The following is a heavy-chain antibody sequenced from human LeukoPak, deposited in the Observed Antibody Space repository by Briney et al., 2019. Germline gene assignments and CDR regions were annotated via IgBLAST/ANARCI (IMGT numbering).Heavy chain of an antibody. CDR2: LSYDGSIK. Sequence: PGRSLRLSCVASGFPFSSYSFHWVRQAPGKGLERVALLSYDGSIKHYADSVKGRFTLSRDNSKGSVYLQMDSLKADDTAVYYCARGVSTWYRIDYWGQGTLVTVSS. V-gene: IGHV3-30*01. J-gene: IGHJ4*02. CDR1: GFPFSSYS. D-gene: IGHD6-13*01. CDR3: ARGVSTWYRIDY.